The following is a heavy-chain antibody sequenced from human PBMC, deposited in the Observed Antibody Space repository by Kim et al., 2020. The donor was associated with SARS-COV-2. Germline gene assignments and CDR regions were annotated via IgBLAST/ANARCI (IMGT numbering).Heavy chain of an antibody. CDR3: ARSQQGGSDIDY. D-gene: IGHD1-26*01. V-gene: IGHV3-30*04. CDR2: FSYDGNKT. J-gene: IGHJ4*02. CDR1: GFIFTTSS. Sequence: GGSLRLSCAASGFIFTTSSMHWVRQAPGKGLEWVSVFSYDGNKTFYADSVKGRFTISRDNSNNTLYLQMNSLRPEDTAVYFCARSQQGGSDIDYWGQGTLVIVSS.